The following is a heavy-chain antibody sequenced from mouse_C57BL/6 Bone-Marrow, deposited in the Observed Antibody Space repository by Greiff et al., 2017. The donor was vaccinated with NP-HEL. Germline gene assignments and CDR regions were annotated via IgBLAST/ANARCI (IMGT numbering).Heavy chain of an antibody. J-gene: IGHJ1*03. V-gene: IGHV1-19*01. D-gene: IGHD2-5*01. CDR2: INPYNGGT. CDR1: GYTFTDYY. CDR3: ARAFYYSNYFYWYIDV. Sequence: VQLKESGPVLVKPGASVKMSCKASGYTFTDYYMNWVKQSHGKSLEWIGVINPYNGGTSYNQKFKGKATLTVDKSSSPAYMELNSLTSEDSAVYYCARAFYYSNYFYWYIDVWGTGTTVTVSS.